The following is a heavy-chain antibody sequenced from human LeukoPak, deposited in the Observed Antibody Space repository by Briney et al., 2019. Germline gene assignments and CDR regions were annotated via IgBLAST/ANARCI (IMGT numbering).Heavy chain of an antibody. CDR2: IFYTGNT. D-gene: IGHD5/OR15-5a*01. V-gene: IGHV4-59*08. CDR3: SRHGGNSVYDPFEH. Sequence: SETLSLTCTVSGGSISCHYWSWIRQSPGKGLEWIGCIFYTGNTNYNPSLKSRVTISVDTSKKQFSLRLSSVTAADTAVYYCSRHGGNSVYDPFEHWGQGTLATVSS. J-gene: IGHJ4*02. CDR1: GGSISCHY.